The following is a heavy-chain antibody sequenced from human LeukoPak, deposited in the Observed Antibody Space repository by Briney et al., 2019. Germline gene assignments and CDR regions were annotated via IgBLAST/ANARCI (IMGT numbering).Heavy chain of an antibody. CDR2: ISGSGGST. CDR1: GFTFSSYA. Sequence: GGSLRLSCAASGFTFSSYAMSWVRQAPGKGLEWVSAISGSGGSTYYAAPVKGRFTISRDNSKNTLYLQMNSLRAEDTAVYYCAKHIRRYCSSTSCYDRTYYYYGMDVWGQGTTVTVSS. D-gene: IGHD2-2*01. CDR3: AKHIRRYCSSTSCYDRTYYYYGMDV. J-gene: IGHJ6*02. V-gene: IGHV3-23*01.